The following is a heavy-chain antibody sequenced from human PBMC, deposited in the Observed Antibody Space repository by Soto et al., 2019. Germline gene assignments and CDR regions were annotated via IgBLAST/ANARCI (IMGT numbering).Heavy chain of an antibody. J-gene: IGHJ4*02. CDR1: GFTFSSYA. V-gene: IGHV3-30-3*01. CDR2: ISYDGSNK. CDR3: ARIVVVTAAHHFDY. D-gene: IGHD2-21*02. Sequence: QVQLVESGGGVVQPGRSLRLSCAASGFTFSSYAMHWVRQAPGKGLEWVAVISYDGSNKYYADSVKGRFTISRDNSKNTLYLQMNSLRAEDTTVYYCARIVVVTAAHHFDYWGQGTLVTVSS.